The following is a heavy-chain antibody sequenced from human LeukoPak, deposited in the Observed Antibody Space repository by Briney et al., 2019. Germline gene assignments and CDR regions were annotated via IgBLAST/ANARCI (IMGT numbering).Heavy chain of an antibody. J-gene: IGHJ4*02. CDR1: GYTFTSYG. CDR3: ASGTTFYYDSIGQNGGIFDF. V-gene: IGHV1-69*13. Sequence: ASVKVSCKASGYTFTSYGISWVRQAPGQGLEWMGGIIPIFSTANYAQKFQGRVTITADESTSTAYMELSSLRSEDTAMYYCASGTTFYYDSIGQNGGIFDFWGQGTLVTVSS. D-gene: IGHD3-22*01. CDR2: IIPIFSTA.